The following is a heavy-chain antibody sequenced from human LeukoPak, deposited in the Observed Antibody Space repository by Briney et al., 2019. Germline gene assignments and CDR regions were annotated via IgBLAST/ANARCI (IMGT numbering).Heavy chain of an antibody. CDR2: IEQDGSEK. CDR3: AKYCGGDCDQGAFDI. CDR1: GFSFGSYW. J-gene: IGHJ3*02. D-gene: IGHD2-21*01. V-gene: IGHV3-7*01. Sequence: GGSLRLSCAASGFSFGSYWMSWVRQAPGKGLEWVANIEQDGSEKYYVDSVKGRFTISRDNAKNSLHLQMNSLRAEDTAVYYCAKYCGGDCDQGAFDIWGQGTMVTVSS.